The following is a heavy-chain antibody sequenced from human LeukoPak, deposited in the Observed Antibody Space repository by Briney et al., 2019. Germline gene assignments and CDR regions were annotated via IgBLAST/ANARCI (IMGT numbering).Heavy chain of an antibody. CDR1: GGSISSGSYY. V-gene: IGHV4-61*02. D-gene: IGHD2-2*01. CDR2: IYTSGST. J-gene: IGHJ4*02. Sequence: PSVTLSLTCTVPGGSISSGSYYWSWIRQPAGKGLEWIGRIYTSGSTNYNPSLKSRVTISVDTSKNQFSLKLSSVTAADTAVYYCRGICSSTSCQFDYFDYWGQGTLVTVSS. CDR3: RGICSSTSCQFDYFDY.